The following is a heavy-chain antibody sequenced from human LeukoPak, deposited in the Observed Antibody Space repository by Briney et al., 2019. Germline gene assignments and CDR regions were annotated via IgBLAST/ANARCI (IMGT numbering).Heavy chain of an antibody. CDR3: ASQYCGGDCKGPGAFDV. D-gene: IGHD2-21*02. Sequence: PSEILSLTCTVSGGSIRSDGYYWGWIRQPPGKGLEWIASIHYTGTTYYSPSLKSRVTILIDTSKNHFSLRLSSVTAADTAVYYCASQYCGGDCKGPGAFDVWGQGTMVAVSS. CDR2: IHYTGTT. J-gene: IGHJ3*01. CDR1: GGSIRSDGYY. V-gene: IGHV4-39*02.